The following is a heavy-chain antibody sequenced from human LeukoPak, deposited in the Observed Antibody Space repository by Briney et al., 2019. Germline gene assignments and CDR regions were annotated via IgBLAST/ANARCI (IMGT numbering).Heavy chain of an antibody. Sequence: GGSLRLSCATSGFTFSLYDMHWVRQAPGKGLEWVAVISYDGSNKYYADSVKGRFTISRDNAKNTLYLQMNSLRAEDTAVYYCARKGNAFDIWGQGTMVTVSS. CDR3: ARKGNAFDI. V-gene: IGHV3-30*12. J-gene: IGHJ3*02. D-gene: IGHD3-10*01. CDR1: GFTFSLYD. CDR2: ISYDGSNK.